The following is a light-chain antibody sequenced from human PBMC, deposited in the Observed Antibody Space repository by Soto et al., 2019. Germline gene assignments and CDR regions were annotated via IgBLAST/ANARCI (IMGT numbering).Light chain of an antibody. J-gene: IGLJ1*01. V-gene: IGLV2-14*01. CDR3: TSYTDTSVYV. CDR2: EVT. Sequence: QSVLTQPASVSGSPGQSISISCTGTIXDFGGYNYVSWYQQHPGKTPKLLIYEVTNRPSGVSSRFSASKSGNTASLTISGLQAEDEADYYCTSYTDTSVYVFGTGTKVTVL. CDR1: IXDFGGYNY.